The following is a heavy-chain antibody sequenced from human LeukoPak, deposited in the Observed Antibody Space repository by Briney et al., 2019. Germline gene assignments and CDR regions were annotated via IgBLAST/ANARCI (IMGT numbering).Heavy chain of an antibody. D-gene: IGHD3-22*01. V-gene: IGHV3-23*01. CDR2: FSGSGGST. Sequence: PGGSLRLSCAASGFTFSSYAMSWVRQAPGKGLEWVSTFSGSGGSTYYADSVKGRFSISRDNPKNTLYLQMNSLRAEDTAVYYCAKDQWSSGSLDAFDMWGQGTMVTVSS. CDR1: GFTFSSYA. CDR3: AKDQWSSGSLDAFDM. J-gene: IGHJ3*02.